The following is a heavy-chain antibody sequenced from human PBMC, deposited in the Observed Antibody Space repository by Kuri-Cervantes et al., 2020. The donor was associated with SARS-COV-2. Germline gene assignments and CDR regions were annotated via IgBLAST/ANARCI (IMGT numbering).Heavy chain of an antibody. Sequence: GGSLRLSCKASGYTFTSYGITWVRQAPGQGLEWMGWISAYNGNTNYAQKLQGRVTMTTDTSTSTAYMELRSLRSDDTAVYYCARVRKITGTTPDYWGQGTLVTVSS. CDR1: GYTFTSYG. J-gene: IGHJ4*02. CDR3: ARVRKITGTTPDY. V-gene: IGHV1-18*04. CDR2: ISAYNGNT. D-gene: IGHD1-7*01.